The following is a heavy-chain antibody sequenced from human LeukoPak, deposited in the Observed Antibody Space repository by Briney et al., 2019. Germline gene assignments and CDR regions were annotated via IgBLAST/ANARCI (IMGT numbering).Heavy chain of an antibody. D-gene: IGHD3-16*01. CDR3: ARSDYDPPYYYYGMDV. CDR1: GYTFTSYY. J-gene: IGHJ6*02. CDR2: INPSGGST. Sequence: ASVKVSCKASGYTFTSYYMHWVRQAPGQGLEWMGIINPSGGSTSYAQKFQGRVTMTRDTSTSTVYMELSSLRSEDTAVYYCARSDYDPPYYYYGMDVWGQGTTVTVSS. V-gene: IGHV1-46*01.